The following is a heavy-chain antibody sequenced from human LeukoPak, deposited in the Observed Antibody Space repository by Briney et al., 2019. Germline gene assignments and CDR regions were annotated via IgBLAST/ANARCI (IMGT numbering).Heavy chain of an antibody. Sequence: SETLSLTCTVSGGSISSSGYYWGWIRQPPGKSLEWIGSIYYGGSTYYNPSLKSRVTISVDTSKNQFSLKLSSVTAADTAMYYCARKYCSGGDCYSNYWGQGTLVTVSS. CDR2: IYYGGST. D-gene: IGHD2-15*01. CDR3: ARKYCSGGDCYSNY. CDR1: GGSISSSGYY. J-gene: IGHJ4*02. V-gene: IGHV4-39*01.